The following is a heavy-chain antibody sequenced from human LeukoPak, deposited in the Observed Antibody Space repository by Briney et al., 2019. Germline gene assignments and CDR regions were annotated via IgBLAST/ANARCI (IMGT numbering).Heavy chain of an antibody. CDR3: AKEGGWGNWYFDL. CDR2: VGNTGQAK. CDR1: GFTFSSYS. V-gene: IGHV3-30*02. Sequence: GGSLRLSCAASGFTFSSYSMNWVRQAPGKGLEWVAVVGNTGQAKFYSDSVKGRFTVSRDNSKNTVYLEVNSLRDEDTAVYYCAKEGGWGNWYFDLWGRGALVTASS. D-gene: IGHD3-16*01. J-gene: IGHJ2*01.